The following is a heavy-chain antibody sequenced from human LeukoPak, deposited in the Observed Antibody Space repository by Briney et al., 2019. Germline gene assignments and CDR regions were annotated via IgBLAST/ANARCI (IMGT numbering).Heavy chain of an antibody. D-gene: IGHD6-6*01. CDR1: GGSFSGYY. CDR3: ARGGGIAAQDY. J-gene: IGHJ4*02. Sequence: PSETLSLTCAVYGGSFSGYYWSWIRQPPGKGLEWIGEISHSGSTKYNPSLKSRVTISVDTSKNQFSLKVSSVTAADTAVYYCARGGGIAAQDYWGQGTLVTVSS. V-gene: IGHV4-34*01. CDR2: ISHSGST.